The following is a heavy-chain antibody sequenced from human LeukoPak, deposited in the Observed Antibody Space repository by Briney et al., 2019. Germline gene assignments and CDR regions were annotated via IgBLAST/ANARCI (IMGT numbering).Heavy chain of an antibody. CDR1: AFSFTGFD. V-gene: IGHV3-48*03. Sequence: PGRSLRPSCAPSAFSFTGFDLNCVRQAPGKGLEWVSHISSGGSTIYYADSVKGRFTISRDNAKKSLYLQMDSLRAEDTAVYYCAREGSSYAPGGPFFFDHGGQGTLVTVSS. J-gene: IGHJ4*02. CDR3: AREGSSYAPGGPFFFDH. CDR2: ISSGGSTI. D-gene: IGHD3-10*01.